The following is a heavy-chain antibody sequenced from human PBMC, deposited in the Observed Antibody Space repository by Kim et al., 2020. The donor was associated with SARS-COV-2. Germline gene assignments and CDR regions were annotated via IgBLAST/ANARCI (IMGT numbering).Heavy chain of an antibody. CDR2: IKSKTDGGTT. J-gene: IGHJ4*02. Sequence: GGSLRLSCAASGFTFSNAWMSWVRQAPGKGLEWVGRIKSKTDGGTTDYAAPVKGRFTISRDDSKNTLYLQMNSLKTEDTAVYYCTTDIPDLWFGELYLYYFDSCGQGTLFTVSP. D-gene: IGHD3-10*01. CDR1: GFTFSNAW. CDR3: TTDIPDLWFGELYLYYFDS. V-gene: IGHV3-15*01.